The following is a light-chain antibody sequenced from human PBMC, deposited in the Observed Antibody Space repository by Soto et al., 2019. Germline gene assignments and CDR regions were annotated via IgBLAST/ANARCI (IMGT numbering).Light chain of an antibody. V-gene: IGLV2-14*01. Sequence: QSALTQPASVSGSPGQSITISCTGTSSDVGGYNYVSWYQQHPGKAPKLMIYDVSDRPSGVSSCFSGSKSGNTASLTISGLQVEDEADYYCSSYTSRSTLVFGGGTKLTVL. J-gene: IGLJ2*01. CDR1: SSDVGGYNY. CDR2: DVS. CDR3: SSYTSRSTLV.